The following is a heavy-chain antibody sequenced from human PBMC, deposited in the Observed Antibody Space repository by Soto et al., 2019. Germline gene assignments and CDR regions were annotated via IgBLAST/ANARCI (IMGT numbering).Heavy chain of an antibody. CDR2: ISHRGST. V-gene: IGHV4-59*01. J-gene: IGHJ6*02. CDR3: AREARGIISGMDV. CDR1: GGSISSDY. D-gene: IGHD3-10*01. Sequence: QVQLQESGPGLVKPSETLSLICFVSGGSISSDYWSWIRQPPGKGLEWIGHISHRGSTNYNSSLKSRVTISVDTSKSQFSLKLTSVTAADTAVYYCAREARGIISGMDVWGQGTTVTVSS.